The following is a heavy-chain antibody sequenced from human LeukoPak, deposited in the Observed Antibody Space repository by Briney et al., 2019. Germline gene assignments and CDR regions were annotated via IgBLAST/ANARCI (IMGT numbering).Heavy chain of an antibody. Sequence: PGRSLRLSCAASGFTFSSYGMHWVRQAPGKGLEWVAVISYNGSNKYYADSVKGRFTISRDNSKNTLYLQMNSLGAEDTAVYYCAKVAANDYWGQGTLVTVSS. CDR1: GFTFSSYG. D-gene: IGHD2-15*01. V-gene: IGHV3-30*18. CDR2: ISYNGSNK. J-gene: IGHJ4*02. CDR3: AKVAANDY.